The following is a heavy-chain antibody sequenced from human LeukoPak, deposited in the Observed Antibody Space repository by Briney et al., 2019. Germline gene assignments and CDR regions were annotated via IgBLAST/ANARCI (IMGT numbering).Heavy chain of an antibody. V-gene: IGHV1-46*01. D-gene: IGHD5-24*01. CDR3: ARSRDKYYFDY. J-gene: IGHJ4*02. CDR2: INPSDGST. CDR1: GYTFTSYY. Sequence: ASVKVSCKASGYTFTSYYMHWERQAPGQRLEWVGIINPSDGSTSYAQMVQGRITMTRDTSTSTVYMEMSSLRSEDTAVYYCARSRDKYYFDYWGQGTLVTVSS.